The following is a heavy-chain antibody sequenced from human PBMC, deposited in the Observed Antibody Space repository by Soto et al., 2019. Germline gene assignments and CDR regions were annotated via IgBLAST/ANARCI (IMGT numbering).Heavy chain of an antibody. Sequence: SETLSLTCTVSGDSISNGNNYWAWIRQPPGKGLEWIGSIYYTGGTYYNPSLKSRVTLFLDTSKNQFSLNLNSVTAADTAVYYCAREGPPIRAHNPPEYFQHWGQGTPVTVSS. V-gene: IGHV4-39*02. CDR1: GDSISNGNNY. CDR2: IYYTGGT. CDR3: AREGPPIRAHNPPEYFQH. J-gene: IGHJ1*01.